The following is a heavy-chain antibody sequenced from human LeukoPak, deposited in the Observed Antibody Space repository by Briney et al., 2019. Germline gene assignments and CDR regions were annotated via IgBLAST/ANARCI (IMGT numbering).Heavy chain of an antibody. V-gene: IGHV3-74*01. Sequence: GGSLRLSCAASGFTFSSYWMHWVRQAPGKGLVWVSRINSDGSSTSYADSVKGRFTISRDNSKNTLYLQMNSLSAEGTAFYYCAKEELRRITMWDYMDVWGKGTTVTVSS. D-gene: IGHD3-10*02. J-gene: IGHJ6*03. CDR2: INSDGSST. CDR3: AKEELRRITMWDYMDV. CDR1: GFTFSSYW.